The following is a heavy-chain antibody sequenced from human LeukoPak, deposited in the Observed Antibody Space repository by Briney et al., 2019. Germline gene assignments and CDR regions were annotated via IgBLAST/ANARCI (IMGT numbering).Heavy chain of an antibody. Sequence: PGGSLRLSCAASGLTFSSYSMNWVRQAPGKGLEWVSSISSSSSYIYYADSVKGRFTISRDNAKNSLYLQMNSLRAEDTAVYYCARVGYNWNDFDYWGQGTLVTVSS. CDR3: ARVGYNWNDFDY. J-gene: IGHJ4*02. CDR2: ISSSSSYI. V-gene: IGHV3-21*01. D-gene: IGHD1-1*01. CDR1: GLTFSSYS.